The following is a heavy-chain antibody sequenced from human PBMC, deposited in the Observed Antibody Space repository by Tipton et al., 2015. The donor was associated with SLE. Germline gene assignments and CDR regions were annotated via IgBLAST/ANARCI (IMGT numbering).Heavy chain of an antibody. J-gene: IGHJ1*01. CDR1: GGTFRSYA. D-gene: IGHD3-3*01. CDR3: ARGTYYDFWSGYYPEYFQH. CDR2: IIPIFGTA. V-gene: IGHV1-69*01. Sequence: QSGPEVKKPGSSVKVSCKASGGTFRSYAISWVRQAPGQGLEWMGGIIPIFGTANYAQKFQGRVTITADESTSTAYMELSSLRSEDTAVYYCARGTYYDFWSGYYPEYFQHWGQGTLVTVSP.